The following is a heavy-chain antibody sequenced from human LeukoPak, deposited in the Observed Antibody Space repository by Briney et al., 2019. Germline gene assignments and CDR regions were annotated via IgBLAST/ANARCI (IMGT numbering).Heavy chain of an antibody. CDR1: GGSISSHY. CDR3: ARDRGELYDY. D-gene: IGHD3-10*01. CDR2: ISSSGNT. J-gene: IGHJ4*02. Sequence: SETLSLTCTVSGGSISSHYWSLIRQPAGKGLEWIGRISSSGNTNYNPSLKSRVTMSVDTSKNQFSLKLSSVTAADTAVYYCARDRGELYDYWGQGTLVTVSS. V-gene: IGHV4-4*07.